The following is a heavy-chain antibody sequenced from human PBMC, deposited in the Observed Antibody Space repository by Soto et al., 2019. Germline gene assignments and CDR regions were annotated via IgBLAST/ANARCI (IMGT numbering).Heavy chain of an antibody. CDR3: ARHRLRYSGSGDQHRGMDV. D-gene: IGHD1-26*01. CDR1: GYIFSGYY. CDR2: INPNSGGT. V-gene: IGHV1-2*02. Sequence: VFLVQSGAEVKRPGASVKVSCKASGYIFSGYYMHWVRQAPGQGLEWMGWINPNSGGTNYAQRFQGRVTMTRDTSISTVYMELSRLASDDTAVYYCARHRLRYSGSGDQHRGMDVWGRGTTVTVSS. J-gene: IGHJ6*02.